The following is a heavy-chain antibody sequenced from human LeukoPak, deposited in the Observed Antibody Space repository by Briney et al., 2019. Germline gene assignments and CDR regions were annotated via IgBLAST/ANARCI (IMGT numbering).Heavy chain of an antibody. Sequence: GGSLRLSCAASGFTFSSYAVSWVRQAPGKGLEWVSAISGSGGSTYYADSVKGRFTISRDNSKNTLYLQMNSLRAEDTAVYYCAKVANYYDSSGYYYWGQGTLVTVSS. V-gene: IGHV3-23*01. D-gene: IGHD3-22*01. CDR1: GFTFSSYA. J-gene: IGHJ4*02. CDR3: AKVANYYDSSGYYY. CDR2: ISGSGGST.